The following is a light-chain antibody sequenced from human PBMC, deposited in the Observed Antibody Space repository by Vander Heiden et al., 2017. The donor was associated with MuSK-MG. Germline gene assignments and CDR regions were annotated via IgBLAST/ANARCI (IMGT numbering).Light chain of an antibody. CDR2: VIVDADQ. V-gene: IGLV5-45*01. Sequence: QAVLTQPASPSASPGASASLTCTLRSGINVGPYRIYWYQQKPGSPPQFHLRVIVDADQHQGSGVPSRFSGSKDASGTAGTLFISGLQAEDESYYYCMNWHSGAFVFGGGTRLTVL. CDR3: MNWHSGAFV. J-gene: IGLJ2*01. CDR1: SGINVGPYR.